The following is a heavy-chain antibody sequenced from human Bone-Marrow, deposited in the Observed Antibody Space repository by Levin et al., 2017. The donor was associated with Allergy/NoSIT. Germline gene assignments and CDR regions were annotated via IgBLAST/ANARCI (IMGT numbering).Heavy chain of an antibody. CDR3: AKGRPDADYYYYMDV. Sequence: HGVRQAQGKGLECVAVISYDGSNKYYADSVKGRFTISRDNSKNTLYLQMNSLRAEDTAVYYCAKGRPDADYYYYMDVWGKGTTVTVSS. D-gene: IGHD2-2*01. V-gene: IGHV3-30*18. J-gene: IGHJ6*03. CDR2: ISYDGSNK.